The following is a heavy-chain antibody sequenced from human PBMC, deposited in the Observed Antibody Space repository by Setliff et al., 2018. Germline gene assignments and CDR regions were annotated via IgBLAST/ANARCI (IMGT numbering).Heavy chain of an antibody. CDR3: TRPPRQQLVDWYYYCYYMDV. J-gene: IGHJ6*03. CDR2: INSDGSST. V-gene: IGHV3-74*01. CDR1: GFTFSSYW. D-gene: IGHD6-13*01. Sequence: GGSLRLSCAASGFTFSSYWMHWVRQAPGKGLVWVSRINSDGSSTSYADSVNGLFTISIDNAKNTLYLQMNSLRAEDTAVYYCTRPPRQQLVDWYYYCYYMDVWGKGTTVTFSS.